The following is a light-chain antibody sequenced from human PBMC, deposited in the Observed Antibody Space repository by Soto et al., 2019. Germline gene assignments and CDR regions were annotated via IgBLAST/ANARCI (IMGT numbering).Light chain of an antibody. CDR2: AAS. Sequence: DIQMTQSPSSLSASVGDRVTITCRASQAIITNLAWYQRKPGKVPKLLIHAASTLQSGVPSRFSGSGFGTDFTLTISSLQPEDVATYYCQKYNSAPLTFGGGTKVEIK. CDR1: QAIITN. J-gene: IGKJ4*01. V-gene: IGKV1-27*01. CDR3: QKYNSAPLT.